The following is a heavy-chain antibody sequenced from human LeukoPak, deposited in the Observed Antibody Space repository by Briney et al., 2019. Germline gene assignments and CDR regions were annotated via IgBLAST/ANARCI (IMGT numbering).Heavy chain of an antibody. CDR2: ISGGGDIT. J-gene: IGHJ5*02. Sequence: GGSLRLSCAASGFNFANHAMSWVRQTPGKGLEWVSAISGGGDITYYADSVTGRFTISRDNAKNTLYLQMNGLRDEDTAVYYCARDPRNKGLDPWGQGTLVTVSS. D-gene: IGHD1/OR15-1a*01. V-gene: IGHV3-23*01. CDR3: ARDPRNKGLDP. CDR1: GFNFANHA.